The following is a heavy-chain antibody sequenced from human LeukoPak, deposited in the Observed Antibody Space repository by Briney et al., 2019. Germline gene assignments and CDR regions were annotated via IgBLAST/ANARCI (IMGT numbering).Heavy chain of an antibody. J-gene: IGHJ6*03. V-gene: IGHV4-61*01. Sequence: SETLSLTCTVSGGSISSGSYYWSWIRQPPGKGLEWIGYIYYSGSTNYNPSLKSRVTISVDTSKNQFSLKLTSVTAADTAVYYCARDRGVYYYYYMDVWGKGTTVTICS. CDR2: IYYSGST. CDR3: ARDRGVYYYYYMDV. D-gene: IGHD2-8*02. CDR1: GGSISSGSYY.